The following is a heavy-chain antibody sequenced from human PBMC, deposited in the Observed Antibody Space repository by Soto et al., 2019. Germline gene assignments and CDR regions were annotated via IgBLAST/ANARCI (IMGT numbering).Heavy chain of an antibody. CDR2: ISSSGSTI. CDR1: GFTFSDYY. V-gene: IGHV3-11*01. CDR3: ASSDTLYNWFDP. D-gene: IGHD5-18*01. J-gene: IGHJ5*02. Sequence: QVQLVESGGGLVKPGGSLRLSCAASGFTFSDYYMNWIRQAPGKGLEWVSYISSSGSTIYYADSVKGRFTISRDNAKNSVCLQMNSLRSEDTAVYYCASSDTLYNWFDPWGQGTLVTVSS.